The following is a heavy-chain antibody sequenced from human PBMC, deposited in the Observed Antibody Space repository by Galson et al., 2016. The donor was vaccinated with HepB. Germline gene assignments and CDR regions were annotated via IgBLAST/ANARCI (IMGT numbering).Heavy chain of an antibody. CDR2: IYYSGSM. Sequence: ETLSLTCTVSGGSISSSSYYWGWIRQPPGKGLEWIGSIYYSGSMYYNPSLKSRVTISVDTSKNQFSLKLSSVTAADTAVYYCARHDVAGIVVYWYFDLWGRGTLVTVSS. V-gene: IGHV4-39*01. J-gene: IGHJ2*01. D-gene: IGHD6-19*01. CDR1: GGSISSSSYY. CDR3: ARHDVAGIVVYWYFDL.